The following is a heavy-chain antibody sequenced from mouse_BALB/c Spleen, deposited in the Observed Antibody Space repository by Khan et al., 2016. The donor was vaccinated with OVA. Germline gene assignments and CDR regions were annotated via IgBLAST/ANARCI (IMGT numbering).Heavy chain of an antibody. Sequence: QIQLVQSGAELARPGASVRMSCKASGYTFTSNTMHWVKQRPGQGLEWIGYINPRSGYTNYNQNFKDKATLTADKSSSTAYMQLSSLTSEDSAVYYCARRTTGYTMDYWGQGTSGTVSS. CDR1: GYTFTSNT. V-gene: IGHV1-4*01. D-gene: IGHD2-14*01. J-gene: IGHJ4*01. CDR3: ARRTTGYTMDY. CDR2: INPRSGYT.